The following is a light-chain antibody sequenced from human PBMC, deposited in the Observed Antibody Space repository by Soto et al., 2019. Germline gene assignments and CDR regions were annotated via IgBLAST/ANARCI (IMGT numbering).Light chain of an antibody. CDR3: QEYKNAPLT. V-gene: IGKV1-27*01. Sequence: DIQMTQSPSYLSAYVGDRVTITCRASQDISNYLAWYQQKPGKVPKLLIYVASSLQSGVPSRFSGSGSGTDFTLTISSLQPEDVATYYCQEYKNAPLTFGGGTKVDIK. CDR2: VAS. J-gene: IGKJ4*01. CDR1: QDISNY.